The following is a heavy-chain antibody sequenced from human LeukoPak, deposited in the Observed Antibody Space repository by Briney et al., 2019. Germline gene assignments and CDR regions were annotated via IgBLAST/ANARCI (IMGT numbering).Heavy chain of an antibody. CDR3: AKRAENYDSGSYYQGLLL. V-gene: IGHV3-23*01. CDR2: INGSGGST. CDR1: GFTFSRYA. J-gene: IGHJ4*02. D-gene: IGHD3-10*01. Sequence: SLTLSCAASGFTFSRYAISWVRQAPGKGLEWVSGINGSGGSTYYADSVKGRFTISRDNSKNTLYLQMNSLRAEDTAVYYCAKRAENYDSGSYYQGLLLWGQGTLVTVSS.